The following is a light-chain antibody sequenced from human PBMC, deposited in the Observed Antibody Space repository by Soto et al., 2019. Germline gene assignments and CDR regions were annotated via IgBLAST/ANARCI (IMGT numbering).Light chain of an antibody. CDR1: SSNIATNY. CDR3: GTWDTSLSAGV. V-gene: IGLV1-51*01. CDR2: DDN. Sequence: QSVLTQPPSVPAAPGQRVTISCSGSSSNIATNYVSWYQHLPGAAPRLLICDDNKRPSGIPDRFSGSKYGTSATLDITGLQTGDEADYYCGTWDTSLSAGVFGGGTKLTVL. J-gene: IGLJ3*02.